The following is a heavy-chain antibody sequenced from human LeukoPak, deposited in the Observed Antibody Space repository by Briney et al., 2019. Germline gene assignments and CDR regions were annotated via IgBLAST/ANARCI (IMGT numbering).Heavy chain of an antibody. CDR3: PRDSSGFKSSYY. Sequence: SETLSLTCAVYGGSFSGYYWSWIRQPPGKGLEWIGEINHSGSTNYNPSLRSRVTISVDTSKNQFSLKLSSVTAADTAVYYCPRDSSGFKSSYYWGQGTLVTVSP. J-gene: IGHJ4*02. CDR2: INHSGST. V-gene: IGHV4-34*01. D-gene: IGHD3-22*01. CDR1: GGSFSGYY.